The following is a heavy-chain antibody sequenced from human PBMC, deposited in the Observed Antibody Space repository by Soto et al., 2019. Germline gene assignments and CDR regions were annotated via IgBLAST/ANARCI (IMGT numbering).Heavy chain of an antibody. V-gene: IGHV1-8*01. CDR3: ARDPFDYDSGIVPPPSRGFDY. Sequence: ASVKVSCKASGYTFTSYDINWVRQATGQGLEWMGWMNPNSGNTGYAQKFQGRVTMSRNTSISTAYMELSSLREDDTAVYYCARDPFDYDSGIVPPPSRGFDYWGQGILVTVSS. CDR2: MNPNSGNT. D-gene: IGHD3-22*01. J-gene: IGHJ4*02. CDR1: GYTFTSYD.